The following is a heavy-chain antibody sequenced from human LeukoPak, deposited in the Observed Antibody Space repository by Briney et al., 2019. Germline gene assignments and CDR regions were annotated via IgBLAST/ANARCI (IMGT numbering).Heavy chain of an antibody. CDR3: AKDRFFYDSGSKAN. D-gene: IGHD3-22*01. CDR1: GFPFDDYG. J-gene: IGHJ4*02. V-gene: IGHV3-9*01. CDR2: ISWNSGII. Sequence: QPGRSLRLSCVASGFPFDDYGMFWVRQTPGKGLEWVSSISWNSGIIDYADSVKGRFTISRDNAKNSLYLQMNSLRVEDTAFYYCAKDRFFYDSGSKANWGQGTLVTVSS.